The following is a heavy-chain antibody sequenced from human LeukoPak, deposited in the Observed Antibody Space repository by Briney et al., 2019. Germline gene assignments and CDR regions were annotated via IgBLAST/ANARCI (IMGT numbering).Heavy chain of an antibody. V-gene: IGHV1-46*01. CDR2: INPSGGST. J-gene: IGHJ4*02. Sequence: GASVKVSGKASGYTFTSYYMHWVRQAPGQGLEWMGIINPSGGSTSYAQKFQGRVTMTRDTSTNTVYMELSSLRSEDTAVYFCARATLSDYYFNYWGQGTLVTVSS. CDR1: GYTFTSYY. CDR3: ARATLSDYYFNY.